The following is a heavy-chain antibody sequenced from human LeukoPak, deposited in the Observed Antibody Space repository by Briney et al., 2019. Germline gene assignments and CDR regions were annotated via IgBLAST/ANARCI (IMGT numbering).Heavy chain of an antibody. CDR2: IQPSGST. J-gene: IGHJ4*02. V-gene: IGHV4-4*07. Sequence: SETLSLTCTVSGDSISSYYWSWIRQSAGKGLEWIGRIQPSGSTNCNPSLKSRVTMSVDTSKNQFSLKLSSVTAADTAMYYCARNKRGWLPFDYWGQGTLVTVSS. CDR3: ARNKRGWLPFDY. D-gene: IGHD6-19*01. CDR1: GDSISSYY.